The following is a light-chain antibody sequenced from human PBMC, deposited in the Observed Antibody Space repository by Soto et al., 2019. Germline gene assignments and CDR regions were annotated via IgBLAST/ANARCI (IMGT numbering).Light chain of an antibody. CDR1: SSDVGDYNS. Sequence: QSVLTQPPSAYGSPGRSVTISCSGTSSDVGDYNSVSWYQQHPGKAPKLMIYEVSKRPSGVPERFSGSKSGNAASLTVSGLQAEDEADYYCCSYAGSNILVFGGGTKLTVL. J-gene: IGLJ3*02. CDR3: CSYAGSNILV. V-gene: IGLV2-8*01. CDR2: EVS.